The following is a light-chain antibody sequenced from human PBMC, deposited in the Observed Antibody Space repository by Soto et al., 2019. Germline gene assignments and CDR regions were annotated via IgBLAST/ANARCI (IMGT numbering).Light chain of an antibody. CDR2: YDS. CDR1: NIGSKS. Sequence: SYELTQPPSVSVAPGKTARITCGGNNIGSKSVHWYQQKPGQAPVLVIYYDSDRPSGIPERFSGSNSWNTATLTISRVEAGDEADYYCQVWDSSSDHRGVFGGGTKLTVL. J-gene: IGLJ2*01. CDR3: QVWDSSSDHRGV. V-gene: IGLV3-21*04.